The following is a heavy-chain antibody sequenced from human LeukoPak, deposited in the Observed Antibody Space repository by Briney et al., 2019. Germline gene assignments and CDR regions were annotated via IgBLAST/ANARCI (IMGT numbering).Heavy chain of an antibody. Sequence: VASVKVSCKASGYTFTGYYMHWVRQAPGQGLEWMGRINPNSGGTNYARKSQGRVTMTRDTSISTAYMELSRLRSDDTAVYYCARDPPRVTTWQNVDYWGQGTLVTVSS. CDR2: INPNSGGT. V-gene: IGHV1-2*06. CDR1: GYTFTGYY. CDR3: ARDPPRVTTWQNVDY. J-gene: IGHJ4*02. D-gene: IGHD4-17*01.